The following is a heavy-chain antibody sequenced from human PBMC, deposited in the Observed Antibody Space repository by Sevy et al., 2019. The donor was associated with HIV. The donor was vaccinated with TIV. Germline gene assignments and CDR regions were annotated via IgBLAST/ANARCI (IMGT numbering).Heavy chain of an antibody. CDR2: ISYDGSNK. D-gene: IGHD3-3*01. Sequence: GGSLRLSCAASGFTFSNYGMHWVRQAPGKGLEWVAVISYDGSNKHYADSVKGRFTISRDNSKNTLYLQMNSLRAEDTAVXYCAXXRXDFWSGXXTLXXXXXGTLVTVSS. V-gene: IGHV3-30*18. CDR3: AXXRXDFWSGXXTLXX. J-gene: IGHJ4*01. CDR1: GFTFSNYG.